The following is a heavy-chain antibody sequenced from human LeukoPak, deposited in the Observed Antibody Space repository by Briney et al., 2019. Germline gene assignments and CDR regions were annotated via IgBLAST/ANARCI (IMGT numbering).Heavy chain of an antibody. Sequence: GRSLRLSCAASGFTFSSYAMHWVRQAPAKGLEWVAVISYDGSNKYYADSVKGRFTISRDNSKNTLYLQMNSLRAEDTTVYYCASVYSGSYIYDYWGQGTLVTVSS. V-gene: IGHV3-30*04. D-gene: IGHD1-26*01. J-gene: IGHJ4*02. CDR2: ISYDGSNK. CDR1: GFTFSSYA. CDR3: ASVYSGSYIYDY.